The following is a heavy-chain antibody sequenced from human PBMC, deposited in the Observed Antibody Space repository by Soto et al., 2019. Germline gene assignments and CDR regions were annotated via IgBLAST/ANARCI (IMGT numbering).Heavy chain of an antibody. CDR1: GFTLTRHS. CDR3: SRDPKWLLRDVLRGDV. V-gene: IGHV3-21*04. Sequence: GGSLRLSCAASGFTLTRHSMTWVRQAPGKGLEWESYISSTTNYIYYGDPMQDRFTISSDNAKHSLYLEMNSLRADDTAVYYWSRDPKWLLRDVLRGDVWGQGTTVTVSS. D-gene: IGHD6-19*01. J-gene: IGHJ6*02. CDR2: ISSTTNYI.